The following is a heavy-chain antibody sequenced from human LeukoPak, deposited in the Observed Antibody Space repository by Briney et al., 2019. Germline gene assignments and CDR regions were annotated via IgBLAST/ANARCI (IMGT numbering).Heavy chain of an antibody. CDR2: IYHSGST. D-gene: IGHD1-26*01. CDR1: GGSISSGGYS. V-gene: IGHV4-30-2*01. CDR3: ARGVGATYPYYYYGMDV. Sequence: TLSLTCAVSGGSISSGGYSWSWIRQPPGKGLGWIGYIYHSGSTYYNPSLKSRVTISVDRSKNQFSLKLSSVTAADTAVYYCARGVGATYPYYYYGMDVWGQGTTVTVSS. J-gene: IGHJ6*02.